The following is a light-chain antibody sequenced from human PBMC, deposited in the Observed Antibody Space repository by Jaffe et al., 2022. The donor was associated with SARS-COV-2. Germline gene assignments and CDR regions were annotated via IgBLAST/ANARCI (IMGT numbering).Light chain of an antibody. CDR3: QQGYSTPRT. CDR1: QSIRSS. CDR2: TAS. V-gene: IGKV1-39*01. J-gene: IGKJ2*01. Sequence: DIQMTQSPSSLSASVGDRVTITCRASQSIRSSLSWYQQKPGRAPNLLIYTASTLQSGVPSRFSGSGSGTDFTLTISSLQPEDFATYYCQQGYSTPRTFGQGTRLEIK.